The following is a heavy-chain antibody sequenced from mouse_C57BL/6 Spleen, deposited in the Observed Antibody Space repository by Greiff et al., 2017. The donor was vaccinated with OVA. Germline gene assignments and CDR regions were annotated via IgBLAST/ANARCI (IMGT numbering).Heavy chain of an antibody. J-gene: IGHJ1*03. V-gene: IGHV3-6*01. CDR1: GYSITSGYY. CDR3: ARDGPRYFDV. CDR2: ISYDGSN. Sequence: EVQLKESGPGLVKPSQSLSLTCSVTGYSITSGYYWNWIRQFPGNKLEWMGYISYDGSNNYNPSLKNRISITRDTSKNQFFLKLNSVTTEDTATYYCARDGPRYFDVWGTGTTVTVSS.